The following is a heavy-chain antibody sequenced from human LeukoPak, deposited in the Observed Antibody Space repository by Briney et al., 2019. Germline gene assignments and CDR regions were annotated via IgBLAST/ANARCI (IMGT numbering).Heavy chain of an antibody. CDR3: ARENDFWSGTHSGWFDP. CDR2: IYTGGST. D-gene: IGHD3-3*01. Sequence: SETLSLTCTVSGGSISSYYWSWIRQSAEKGLEWIGRIYTGGSTNYSPSLKSRVTMSEDTSKNQFSLNLRSVSAADTAVYYCARENDFWSGTHSGWFDPWGQGTLVIVSS. V-gene: IGHV4-4*07. CDR1: GGSISSYY. J-gene: IGHJ5*02.